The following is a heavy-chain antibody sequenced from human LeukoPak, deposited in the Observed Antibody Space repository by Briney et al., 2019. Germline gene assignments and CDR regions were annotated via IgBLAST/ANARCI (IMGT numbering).Heavy chain of an antibody. Sequence: ASVKVSCKASGYTFTGYYMHWVRQAPGQGLEWMGWINPNSGGTNYAQKFQGRVTMTRDTSISTAYMELSRLRSDDTAVYYCARDADTVTTTFDYWGQGTLVTVSS. CDR3: ARDADTVTTTFDY. CDR2: INPNSGGT. J-gene: IGHJ4*02. CDR1: GYTFTGYY. D-gene: IGHD4-17*01. V-gene: IGHV1-2*02.